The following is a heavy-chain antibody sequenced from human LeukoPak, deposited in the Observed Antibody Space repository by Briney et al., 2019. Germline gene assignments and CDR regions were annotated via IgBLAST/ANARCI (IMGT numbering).Heavy chain of an antibody. D-gene: IGHD5-18*01. Sequence: ASVKVSCKASGYTFTYYGINWVRLAPGQGLEWMGWVSGYNGNTRYAQNFQGRLTLTTDTSTNIAYMALMRLRSDDTAVYYCAREVDSAMVNAFDFWGQGTLVTVSS. CDR2: VSGYNGNT. V-gene: IGHV1-18*01. J-gene: IGHJ3*01. CDR3: AREVDSAMVNAFDF. CDR1: GYTFTYYG.